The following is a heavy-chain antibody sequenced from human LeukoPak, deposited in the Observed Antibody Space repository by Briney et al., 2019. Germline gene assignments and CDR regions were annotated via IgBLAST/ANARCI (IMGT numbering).Heavy chain of an antibody. D-gene: IGHD4/OR15-4a*01. J-gene: IGHJ4*02. Sequence: PGGSLRLSCAGSGFAFSSYHLSWVRQIPGKGLQWLSVVTANGATTYYADSVKGRFTISRDNSRNTLYLQMNDLRAEDTALYYCANLQKGSAKANFWGQGTLVTVSS. CDR1: GFAFSSYH. V-gene: IGHV3-23*01. CDR2: VTANGATT. CDR3: ANLQKGSAKANF.